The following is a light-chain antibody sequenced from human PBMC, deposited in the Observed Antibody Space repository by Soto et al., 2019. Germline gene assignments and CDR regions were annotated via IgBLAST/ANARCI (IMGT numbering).Light chain of an antibody. J-gene: IGKJ1*01. CDR1: QRVRSSY. Sequence: EVRFTKSPSTLSLSPGERATLSCGAAQRVRSSYLAWFQQKPGQAPRLLIYGASSRATGIPYRFSGSGSRRDFTLTINRLEPEDSAVYYCQQYAGSPWTFGHGTKVDIK. CDR2: GAS. V-gene: IGKV3-20*01. CDR3: QQYAGSPWT.